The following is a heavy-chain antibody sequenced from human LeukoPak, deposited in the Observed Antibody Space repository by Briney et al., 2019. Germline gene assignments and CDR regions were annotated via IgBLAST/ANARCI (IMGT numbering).Heavy chain of an antibody. D-gene: IGHD6-19*01. CDR1: GGTFSSYA. Sequence: SVKVSCKASGGTFSSYAISWVRQAPGQGLEWMGGMIPIFGTANYAQKFQGRVTITTDESTSTAYMELSSLRSEDTAVYFCARDSAMYSSGWYIRWFDPWGQGTLVTVSS. V-gene: IGHV1-69*05. CDR3: ARDSAMYSSGWYIRWFDP. CDR2: MIPIFGTA. J-gene: IGHJ5*02.